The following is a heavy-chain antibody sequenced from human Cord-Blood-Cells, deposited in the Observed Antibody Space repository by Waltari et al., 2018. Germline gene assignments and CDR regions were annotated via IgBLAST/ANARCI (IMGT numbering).Heavy chain of an antibody. D-gene: IGHD1-26*01. J-gene: IGHJ4*02. V-gene: IGHV3-33*01. CDR1: SYG. Sequence: SYGMHWVRQAPGKGLEWVAVIWYDGSNKYYADSVKGRFTISRDNSKNTLYLQMNSLRAEDTAVYYCAREDSGSYYYFDYWGQGTLVTVSS. CDR2: IWYDGSNK. CDR3: AREDSGSYYYFDY.